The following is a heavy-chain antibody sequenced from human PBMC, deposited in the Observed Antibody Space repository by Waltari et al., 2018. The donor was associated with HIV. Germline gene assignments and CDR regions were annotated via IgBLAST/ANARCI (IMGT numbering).Heavy chain of an antibody. CDR2: SKRGRGGT. CDR3: AREATGVVAALSQYYFDY. J-gene: IGHJ4*02. D-gene: IGHD2-15*01. CDR1: GYTFTGYY. V-gene: IGHV1-2*02. Sequence: QVQLVQSGAEVKKPGASVKVSCKASGYTFTGYYMHWVRQAPGPGLVWLGWSKRGRGGTNNDQKFQGRVTIPRDTAMSTAYSGRSRLRSVDTAGYYCAREATGVVAALSQYYFDYWGQGTLVTVSS.